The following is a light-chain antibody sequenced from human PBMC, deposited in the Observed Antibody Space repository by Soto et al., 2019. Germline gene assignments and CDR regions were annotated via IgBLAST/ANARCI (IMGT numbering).Light chain of an antibody. V-gene: IGLV2-8*01. CDR2: EVT. CDR1: SSDVGAYNY. J-gene: IGLJ3*02. CDR3: SSYAGSNNPWV. Sequence: QSALTQPPSASGSPGQSVTISCTATSSDVGAYNYVCWYQQHPGKAPKLIISEVTKRPSGVPDRFSGSKSGNTASLTVTGLQAEDEADYYCSSYAGSNNPWVFGGGTKLTVL.